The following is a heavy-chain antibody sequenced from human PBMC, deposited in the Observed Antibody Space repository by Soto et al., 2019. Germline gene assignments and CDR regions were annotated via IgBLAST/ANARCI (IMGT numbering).Heavy chain of an antibody. D-gene: IGHD2-15*01. CDR1: GYTFTGYY. Sequence: QVQLVQSGAEVKKPGASVKVSCKASGYTFTGYYMHWVRQAPGQGLEWMGWINPNSGGTNYAQKFQGWVTMTRDTSISTAYMELGRLRADDTAVYYCAREFAFQVGYCSGCSCYSFGLDYWGQGTLVTVSS. CDR2: INPNSGGT. CDR3: AREFAFQVGYCSGCSCYSFGLDY. J-gene: IGHJ4*02. V-gene: IGHV1-2*04.